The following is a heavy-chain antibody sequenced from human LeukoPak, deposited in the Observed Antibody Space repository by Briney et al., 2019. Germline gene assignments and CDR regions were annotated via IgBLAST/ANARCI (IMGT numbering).Heavy chain of an antibody. CDR1: GFTVSGN. D-gene: IGHD6-25*01. CDR3: AGGNTWPGLSY. J-gene: IGHJ4*02. V-gene: IGHV3-53*01. Sequence: GGSLRLSCAASGFTVSGNMSWVRQAPGKGLEWVSVIYTAGSTYNADSVKGRFTISRDKSKNTLYLQMNTLRAEDTAVYFCAGGNTWPGLSYWGQGTLLTVSS. CDR2: IYTAGST.